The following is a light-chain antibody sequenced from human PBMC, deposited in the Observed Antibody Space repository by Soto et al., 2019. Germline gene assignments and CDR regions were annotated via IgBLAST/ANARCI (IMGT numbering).Light chain of an antibody. V-gene: IGLV2-18*02. CDR2: EVS. J-gene: IGLJ1*01. CDR3: ASYTTHAARVV. Sequence: QSALTQPPSVSGSPGQSVTIPCTGTSSDVGSYNRVSWYHQAPGTAPRLMVYEVSNRPSGVPDRFSGSKSGNTASLTISGLQAEDEADYDCASYTTHAARVVFGTGTKLTVL. CDR1: SSDVGSYNR.